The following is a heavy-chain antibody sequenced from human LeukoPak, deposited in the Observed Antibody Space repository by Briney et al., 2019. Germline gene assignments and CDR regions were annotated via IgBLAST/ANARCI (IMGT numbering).Heavy chain of an antibody. D-gene: IGHD2-15*01. V-gene: IGHV3-23*01. Sequence: GGSLRLSCAASGFTFSNYWMHWVRQAPGKGLVWVSAISGNGHSTYYVDSVKGRFTISRDNSRNTLYLQMNSLRAEDTAVYYCALYCSGGSCYSMGGAFDIWGQGTMVTVSS. J-gene: IGHJ3*02. CDR1: GFTFSNYW. CDR3: ALYCSGGSCYSMGGAFDI. CDR2: ISGNGHST.